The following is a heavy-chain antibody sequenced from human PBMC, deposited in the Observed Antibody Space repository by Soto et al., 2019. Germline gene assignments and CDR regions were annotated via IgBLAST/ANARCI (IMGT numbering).Heavy chain of an antibody. CDR1: GFTFSSYW. D-gene: IGHD6-13*01. Sequence: EVQLVESGGGLVQPGGSLRLSCADSGFTFSSYWMHWVRQAPGKGLVWVSRINSDGSSTSYADSVKGRFTISRDNAKNTLYLQMNSLRAEDTAVYYCARDEAAQYYFDYWGQGTLVTVSS. J-gene: IGHJ4*02. CDR2: INSDGSST. CDR3: ARDEAAQYYFDY. V-gene: IGHV3-74*01.